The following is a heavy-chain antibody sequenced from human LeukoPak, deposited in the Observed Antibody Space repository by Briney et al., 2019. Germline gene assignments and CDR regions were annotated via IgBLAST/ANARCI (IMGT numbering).Heavy chain of an antibody. CDR1: GGSISSYY. V-gene: IGHV4-4*07. CDR2: IYTSGST. J-gene: IGHJ6*02. CDR3: ARGTRHYYDSSGYSTRYYYYGMDV. Sequence: SETLSLTCTVSGGSISSYYWSWIRQPAGKGLEWIGRIYTSGSTNYNPSLKSRVTISVDTSKNQFSLKLSSVTAADTAVYYCARGTRHYYDSSGYSTRYYYYGMDVWGQGTTVTVSS. D-gene: IGHD3-22*01.